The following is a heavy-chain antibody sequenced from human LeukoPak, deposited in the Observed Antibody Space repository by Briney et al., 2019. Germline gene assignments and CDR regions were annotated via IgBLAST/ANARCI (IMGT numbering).Heavy chain of an antibody. CDR3: ATPSDFSSRWYTY. V-gene: IGHV1-3*01. CDR1: GYTFTSYT. J-gene: IGHJ4*02. CDR2: INAGNGNT. Sequence: ASVKVSCKASGYTFTSYTMHWVRQAPGQRLEWMGWINAGNGNTKYSQKFQGRVTITRDTSASTAYMELSSLRSEDTAVYYCATPSDFSSRWYTYWGQGTLVTVSS. D-gene: IGHD6-13*01.